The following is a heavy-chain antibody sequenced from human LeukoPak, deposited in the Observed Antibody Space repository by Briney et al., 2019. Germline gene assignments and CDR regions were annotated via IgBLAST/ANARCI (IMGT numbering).Heavy chain of an antibody. CDR2: ISYDGSTK. D-gene: IGHD3-10*01. Sequence: GGSLRLSCAASGLTFNNYGMHWVRQAPGKGLEWVAVISYDGSTKYYADSVKGRFTISRDNSKNTLYLQMNSLRAEDTAVYYCAKELRGSGSYWAYGMDVWGQGTTVTVSS. CDR1: GLTFNNYG. CDR3: AKELRGSGSYWAYGMDV. J-gene: IGHJ6*02. V-gene: IGHV3-30*18.